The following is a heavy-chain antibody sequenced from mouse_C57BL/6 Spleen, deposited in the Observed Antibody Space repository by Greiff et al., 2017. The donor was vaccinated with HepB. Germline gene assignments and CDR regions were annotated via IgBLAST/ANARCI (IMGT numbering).Heavy chain of an antibody. V-gene: IGHV1-4*01. CDR1: GYTFTSYT. J-gene: IGHJ3*01. CDR3: AKDSSGYAFAY. CDR2: INPSSGYT. Sequence: QVQLQQSGAELARPGASVKMSCKASGYTFTSYTMHWVKQRPGQGLEWIGYINPSSGYTKYNQKFKDKATLTADKSSSTAYMQLSSLTSEDSAVYYCAKDSSGYAFAYWGQGTLGTVSA. D-gene: IGHD3-2*02.